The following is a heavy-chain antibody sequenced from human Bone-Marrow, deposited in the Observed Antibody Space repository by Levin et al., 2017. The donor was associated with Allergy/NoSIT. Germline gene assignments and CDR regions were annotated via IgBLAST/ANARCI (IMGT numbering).Heavy chain of an antibody. Sequence: HGESLKISCQGSGFTFSTYWIGWVRQMSGKGLEWMGIIYPGDSDTRYSPSFQGQVTISADKSISTAYLQWSSLKASDTAMYYCARRGLSGEFYFDYWAQGTLVTVSS. CDR3: ARRGLSGEFYFDY. V-gene: IGHV5-51*01. CDR2: IYPGDSDT. CDR1: GFTFSTYW. D-gene: IGHD3-10*01. J-gene: IGHJ4*02.